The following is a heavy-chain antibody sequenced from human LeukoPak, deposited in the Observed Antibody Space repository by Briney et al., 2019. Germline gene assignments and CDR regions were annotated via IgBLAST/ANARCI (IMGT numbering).Heavy chain of an antibody. V-gene: IGHV4-59*01. D-gene: IGHD3-22*01. Sequence: SETLSLTCTVSGGSISSYYWSWIRQPPRKRLEWIGYIYYSGSTNYNPSLKSRVTISVDTSKNQFSLKLSSVTAADTAVYYCARVGDYYDSSGYYESDAFDIWGQGTMVTVSS. CDR2: IYYSGST. CDR1: GGSISSYY. CDR3: ARVGDYYDSSGYYESDAFDI. J-gene: IGHJ3*02.